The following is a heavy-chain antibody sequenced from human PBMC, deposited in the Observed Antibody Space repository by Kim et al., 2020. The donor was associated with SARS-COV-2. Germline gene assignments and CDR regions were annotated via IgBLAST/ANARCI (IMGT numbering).Heavy chain of an antibody. CDR3: TRKRVWEPMYYFDY. CDR2: IRSKAYGGTT. Sequence: GSLRLSCTASGFTFGDYAMSWFRQAPGKGLEWVGFIRSKAYGGTTEYAASVKGRFTISRDDSKSIAYLQMNSLKTEDTAVYYCTRKRVWEPMYYFDYWGQGTLVTVSS. V-gene: IGHV3-49*03. D-gene: IGHD1-26*01. CDR1: GFTFGDYA. J-gene: IGHJ4*02.